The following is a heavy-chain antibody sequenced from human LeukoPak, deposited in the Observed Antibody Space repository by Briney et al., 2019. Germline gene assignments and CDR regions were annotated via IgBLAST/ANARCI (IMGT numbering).Heavy chain of an antibody. CDR1: GYTFTGYY. V-gene: IGHV1-2*02. J-gene: IGHJ6*03. Sequence: ASVKVSCKASGYTFTGYYMHWVRQAPGQGLEWMGWINPNSGGTNYAQKFQGRVTMTRDTSISTAYMELSRLRSDDTAVYYCAREPTVAAAGTNYYYYMDVWGKGTTVTVSS. CDR2: INPNSGGT. D-gene: IGHD6-13*01. CDR3: AREPTVAAAGTNYYYYMDV.